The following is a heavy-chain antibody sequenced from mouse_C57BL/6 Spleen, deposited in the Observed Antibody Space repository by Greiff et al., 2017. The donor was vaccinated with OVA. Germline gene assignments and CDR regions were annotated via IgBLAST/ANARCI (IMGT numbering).Heavy chain of an antibody. CDR2: IYWDDDK. V-gene: IGHV8-12*01. CDR1: GFSLSTSGMG. D-gene: IGHD1-1*01. J-gene: IGHJ2*01. CDR3: ARVLYYYGSSYYFDY. Sequence: QVTLKESGPGILQSSQTLSLTCSFSGFSLSTSGMGVSWIRQPSGKGLEWLAHIYWDDDKRYNPSLKSRRTISKDTSRNQVFLKITRVDTADTATYYCARVLYYYGSSYYFDYWGQGTTLTVSS.